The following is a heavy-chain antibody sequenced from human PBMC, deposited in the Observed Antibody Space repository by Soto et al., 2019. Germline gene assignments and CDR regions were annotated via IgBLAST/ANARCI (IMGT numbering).Heavy chain of an antibody. Sequence: EVPLVESGGALVKPGASLTLSCAASGFTFNGAWMTWVRHAPGKGLEWVGRIKSWTDGGRVDTAAPVKGRFTISRDDSKNTYYLQMNSLKSEDTAVYYCTTRRLVKSCTRVSCYGDGAYWDQGTLVTVSS. V-gene: IGHV3-15*02. CDR3: TTRRLVKSCTRVSCYGDGAY. CDR1: GFTFNGAW. D-gene: IGHD2-8*02. CDR2: IKSWTDGGRV. J-gene: IGHJ4*02.